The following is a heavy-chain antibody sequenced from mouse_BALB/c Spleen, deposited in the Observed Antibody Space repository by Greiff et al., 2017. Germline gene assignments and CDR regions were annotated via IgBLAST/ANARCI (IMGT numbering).Heavy chain of an antibody. CDR2: ISYSGST. CDR1: GYSITSDYA. D-gene: IGHD1-1*02. Sequence: EVQLVESGPGLVKPSQSLSLTCTVTGYSITSDYAWNWIRQFPGNKLEWMGYISYSGSTSYNPSLKSRISITRDTSKNQFFLQLNSVTTEDTATYYCARRGVEYWYFDVWGAGTTVTVSS. J-gene: IGHJ1*01. V-gene: IGHV3-2*02. CDR3: ARRGVEYWYFDV.